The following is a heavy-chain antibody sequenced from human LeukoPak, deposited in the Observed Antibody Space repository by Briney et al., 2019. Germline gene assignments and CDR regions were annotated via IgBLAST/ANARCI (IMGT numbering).Heavy chain of an antibody. CDR2: IYYSGST. D-gene: IGHD6-13*01. CDR3: ARLGKYSSSWYYFDY. J-gene: IGHJ4*02. Sequence: SETLSLTCTVSGGSISSYYWSWIRQPPGKGLEWIGYIYYSGSTNYNFSLKSRVTISVDASKNQFSRKLTSVTAADTAVYYCARLGKYSSSWYYFDYWGQGILVTASS. CDR1: GGSISSYY. V-gene: IGHV4-59*01.